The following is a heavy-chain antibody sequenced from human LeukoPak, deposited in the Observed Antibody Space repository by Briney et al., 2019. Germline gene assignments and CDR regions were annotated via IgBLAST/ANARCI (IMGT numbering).Heavy chain of an antibody. CDR2: ISGSGGST. CDR3: AKGDCSSTSCYPDAFDI. D-gene: IGHD2-2*01. J-gene: IGHJ3*02. Sequence: GGSLRLSCAASGFNFSSYAMSWVRQAPGKGLEWVSAISGSGGSTYYADSVKGRFTISRDNSKNTLYLQMNSLRAEDTAVYYCAKGDCSSTSCYPDAFDIWGQGTMVTVSS. V-gene: IGHV3-23*01. CDR1: GFNFSSYA.